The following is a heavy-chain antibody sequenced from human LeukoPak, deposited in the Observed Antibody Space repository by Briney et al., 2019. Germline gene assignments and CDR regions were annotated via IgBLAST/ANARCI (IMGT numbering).Heavy chain of an antibody. Sequence: GESLKISCKGSGYSFTSYWIAWVRQMPGKGLEWMGIIYPADSDTRNSPSLQGRVTISADKSISTAYLQWSSLKASDTAMYYCARRGGYSGLTVYWGQGTLVTVSS. D-gene: IGHD5-12*01. CDR3: ARRGGYSGLTVY. J-gene: IGHJ4*02. V-gene: IGHV5-51*01. CDR2: IYPADSDT. CDR1: GYSFTSYW.